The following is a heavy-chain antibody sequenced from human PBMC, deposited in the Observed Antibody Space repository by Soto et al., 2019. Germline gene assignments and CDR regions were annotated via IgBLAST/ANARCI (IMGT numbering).Heavy chain of an antibody. V-gene: IGHV1-69*06. D-gene: IGHD3-22*01. CDR1: GGTFSSYS. Sequence: SVKVSCKASGGTFSSYSISWVRQAPGQGLEWMGGIIPIFGTANYAQKFQGRVTITADKSTSTAYMELSSLRSEDTAVYYCARGAYDSSGYYLVPLDYWGQGTLVTVSS. CDR2: IIPIFGTA. J-gene: IGHJ4*02. CDR3: ARGAYDSSGYYLVPLDY.